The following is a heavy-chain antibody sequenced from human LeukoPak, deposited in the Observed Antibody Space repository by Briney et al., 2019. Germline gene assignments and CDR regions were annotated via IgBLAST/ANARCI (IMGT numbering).Heavy chain of an antibody. V-gene: IGHV4-34*01. CDR1: GGSFSDYF. Sequence: KPSETLSLTCAVYGGSFSDYFWNWIRHTPGKGLEWIGEINHGGGTKYNPSLKSRATISVDTSKKQFSLNLTSVTAADTAVYYCARGEDGTGDYRPTYFDSWGQGTLVTVSS. D-gene: IGHD4-17*01. CDR3: ARGEDGTGDYRPTYFDS. CDR2: INHGGGT. J-gene: IGHJ4*02.